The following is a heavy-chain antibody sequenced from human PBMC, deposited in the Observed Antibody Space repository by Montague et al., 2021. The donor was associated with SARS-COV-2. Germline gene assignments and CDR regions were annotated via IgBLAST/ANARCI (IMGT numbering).Heavy chain of an antibody. CDR3: ARGGTRSYFSWFDP. Sequence: SLRLSCAASGFTFSSYAMHWVRQAPGKGLEWVSVISYDGSNKYYADSVKGRFTISRDNSKNTLYLQMNSLRAEDTAVYYCARGGTRSYFSWFDPWGQGTLVAVSS. CDR1: GFTFSSYA. V-gene: IGHV3-30*04. J-gene: IGHJ5*02. CDR2: ISYDGSNK. D-gene: IGHD1-26*01.